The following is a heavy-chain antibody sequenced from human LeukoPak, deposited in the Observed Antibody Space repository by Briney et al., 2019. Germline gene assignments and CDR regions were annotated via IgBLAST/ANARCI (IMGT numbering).Heavy chain of an antibody. CDR1: GYTFTSYD. D-gene: IGHD5-12*01. CDR2: MNPNSGNT. J-gene: IGHJ3*02. CDR3: AVATSGDDAFDI. Sequence: GASVKVSCKASGYTFTSYDINWVRQAPGQGLEWMGWMNPNSGNTGYAQKFQGRVTMTRNTSISTAYMELSSLRSEDTAVYYCAVATSGDDAFDIWGQGTMVTVSS. V-gene: IGHV1-8*01.